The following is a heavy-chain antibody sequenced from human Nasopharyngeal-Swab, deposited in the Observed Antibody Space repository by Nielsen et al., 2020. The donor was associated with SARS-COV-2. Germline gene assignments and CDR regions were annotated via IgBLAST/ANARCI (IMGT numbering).Heavy chain of an antibody. CDR2: IRAYNGNT. Sequence: ASAKVSSKASGYTLTSYGLSWVRQATGQGLEWMGWIRAYNGNTNYAQKLQGRVTMTTDTSTSTADMELRSLRSDDTAVYYCRRRLGYCSGGSCSIDYWGQGTLVTVSS. CDR1: GYTLTSYG. V-gene: IGHV1-18*01. CDR3: RRRLGYCSGGSCSIDY. D-gene: IGHD2-15*01. J-gene: IGHJ4*02.